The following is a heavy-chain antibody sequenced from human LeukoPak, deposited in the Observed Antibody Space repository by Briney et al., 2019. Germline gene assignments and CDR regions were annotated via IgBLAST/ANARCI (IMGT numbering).Heavy chain of an antibody. CDR1: GGSISSSSYS. V-gene: IGHV4-39*07. J-gene: IGHJ3*02. Sequence: SETLSLTCTVSGGSISSSSYSWGWIRQPPGNGLEWIGSVYYTGSTYHNPSLKSRVTMSIDTSRNQFSLKLSSVTAADTAMYYCAREDSGISDNAFDIWGQGTMVTISS. CDR3: AREDSGISDNAFDI. D-gene: IGHD1-26*01. CDR2: VYYTGST.